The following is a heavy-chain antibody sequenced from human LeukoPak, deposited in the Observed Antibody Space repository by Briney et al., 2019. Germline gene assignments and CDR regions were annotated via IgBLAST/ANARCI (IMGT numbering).Heavy chain of an antibody. CDR2: IYTSGST. CDR1: GGSISSYY. V-gene: IGHV4-4*07. CDR3: ARERYYDILTGYYSYYYYYMDV. D-gene: IGHD3-9*01. J-gene: IGHJ6*03. Sequence: SETLSLTCTVSGGSISSYYWSWIRQPAGKGLEWIGRIYTSGSTNYNPSLKSRVTMSVDTSKNQFSLKLSSVTAADTAVYYCARERYYDILTGYYSYYYYYMDVWGRGTTVTISS.